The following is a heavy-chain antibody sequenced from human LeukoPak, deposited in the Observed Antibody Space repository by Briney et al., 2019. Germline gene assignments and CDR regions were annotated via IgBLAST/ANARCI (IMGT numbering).Heavy chain of an antibody. CDR1: GGSFSGYY. Sequence: SETLSLTCAVYGGSFSGYYWNWIRQPPPEALEWIGEINQSGSTNYNPSLKSRVTISVDTSKNQFSLKLNSVTAADTAVYYCARAVAGQLTFDYWGQGTLVTVSS. CDR3: ARAVAGQLTFDY. J-gene: IGHJ4*02. CDR2: INQSGST. D-gene: IGHD6-19*01. V-gene: IGHV4-34*01.